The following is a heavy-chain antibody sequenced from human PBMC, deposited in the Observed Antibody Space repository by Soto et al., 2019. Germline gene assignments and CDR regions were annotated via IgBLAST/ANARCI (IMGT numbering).Heavy chain of an antibody. D-gene: IGHD1-26*01. J-gene: IGHJ4*02. CDR2: ISAYNGNT. Sequence: QVQLVQSGAEVKKPGASVKVSCKASGYTFTSYGISWVRQAPGQGLEWMGWISAYNGNTNYAQKLQGRVTMTTDTSTSTAYMELRSLRSDDTAVYYCATEGDLVGATARRGFEDWGQGTLVTVSS. V-gene: IGHV1-18*01. CDR3: ATEGDLVGATARRGFED. CDR1: GYTFTSYG.